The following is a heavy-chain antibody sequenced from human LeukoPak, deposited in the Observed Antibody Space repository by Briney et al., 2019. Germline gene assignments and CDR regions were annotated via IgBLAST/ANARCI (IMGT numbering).Heavy chain of an antibody. CDR2: IYHSGST. CDR1: GGSISSSNW. J-gene: IGHJ3*02. CDR3: ARVRYFDHEDAFDI. Sequence: SETLSLTCAVSGGSISSSNWWSWVRQPPGKGLEWIGEIYHSGSTNYNPSLKSRVTISVDTSKNQFSLKLSSVTAADTAVYYCARVRYFDHEDAFDIWGQGTMVTVSS. V-gene: IGHV4-4*02. D-gene: IGHD3-9*01.